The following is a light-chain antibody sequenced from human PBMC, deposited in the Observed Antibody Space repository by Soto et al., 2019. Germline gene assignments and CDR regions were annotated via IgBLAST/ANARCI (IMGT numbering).Light chain of an antibody. J-gene: IGKJ3*01. CDR1: QGISSY. CDR3: QQYYSYLPT. V-gene: IGKV1-8*01. Sequence: AIRMTQSPSSLSASTGDRVTITCRASQGISSYLAWYQQKPGKAPKLLIYAASTLQSGVPSRFSGSGSGTDFTLTISCLQSEDFATYYCQQYYSYLPTFGNGTKVDIX. CDR2: AAS.